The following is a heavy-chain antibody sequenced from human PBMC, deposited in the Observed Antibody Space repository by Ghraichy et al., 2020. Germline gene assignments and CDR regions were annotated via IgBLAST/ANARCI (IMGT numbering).Heavy chain of an antibody. CDR3: ARRAPIYLDY. J-gene: IGHJ4*02. CDR2: INAHNGII. CDR1: GYSFIGDG. V-gene: IGHV1-18*01. Sequence: ASVKVSCNAPGYSFIGDGFSWVRQAPGQGLEWMGWINAHNGIIDYAQKVQDRVTMTIDKSTSTAYMELRSLRSDDTAVYYCARRAPIYLDYWGQGTLVTVSS. D-gene: IGHD3-9*01.